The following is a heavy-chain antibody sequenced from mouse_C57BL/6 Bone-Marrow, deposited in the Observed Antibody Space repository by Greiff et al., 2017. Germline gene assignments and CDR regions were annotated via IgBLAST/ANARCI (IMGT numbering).Heavy chain of an antibody. CDR2: IYPRSGNT. D-gene: IGHD2-2*01. V-gene: IGHV1-81*01. CDR1: GYTFTSYG. Sequence: QVQLQQSGAELARPGASVKLSCKASGYTFTSYGISWVKQRTGQGLEWIGEIYPRSGNTYYNEKFKGKATLTADKTSSTAYMALRSLTSEDAGVYFCARSTMVTTRAYWGQGTLVTVSA. CDR3: ARSTMVTTRAY. J-gene: IGHJ3*01.